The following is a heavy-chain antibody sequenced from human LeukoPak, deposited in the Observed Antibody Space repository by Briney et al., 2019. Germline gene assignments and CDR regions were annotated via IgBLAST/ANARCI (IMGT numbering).Heavy chain of an antibody. Sequence: SETLSLTCTVSGGSISSSSYYWGWIRQPPGKGLEWIGSLYYSGSTYYNPSLKSRVTISVDTSKNQFSLKLSSVTAADTAVYYCARLGYCSGGSCYPQNWGQGTLVTVSS. D-gene: IGHD2-15*01. CDR2: LYYSGST. CDR3: ARLGYCSGGSCYPQN. J-gene: IGHJ4*02. CDR1: GGSISSSSYY. V-gene: IGHV4-39*01.